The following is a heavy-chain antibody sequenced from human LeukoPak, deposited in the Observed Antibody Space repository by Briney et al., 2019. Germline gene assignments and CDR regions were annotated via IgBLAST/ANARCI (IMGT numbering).Heavy chain of an antibody. CDR2: ISYDGSNK. CDR1: GFTFSSYG. CDR3: AKDSSAAEGAFDY. D-gene: IGHD6-13*01. V-gene: IGHV3-30*18. Sequence: PGRSLRLSCAASGFTFSSYGMHWVRQAPGKGLEWVAVISYDGSNKYYAASVKGRFTISRDNSKNTLYLQMNSLRAEDTAVYYCAKDSSAAEGAFDYWGQGTLVTVSS. J-gene: IGHJ4*02.